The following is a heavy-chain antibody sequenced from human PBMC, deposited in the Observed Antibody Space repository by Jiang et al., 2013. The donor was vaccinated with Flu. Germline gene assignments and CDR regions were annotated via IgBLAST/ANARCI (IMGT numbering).Heavy chain of an antibody. Sequence: SGAEVKKPGSSVKVSCKASGGTFSSYAISWVRQAPGQGLEWMGGIIPIFGTANYAQKFQGRVTITADESTSTAYMELSSLRSEDTAVYYCARTIAAAGTYYYYYMDVWGKGTTVTVSS. J-gene: IGHJ6*03. CDR1: GGTFSSYA. V-gene: IGHV1-69*01. D-gene: IGHD6-13*01. CDR2: IIPIFGTA. CDR3: ARTIAAAGTYYYYYMDV.